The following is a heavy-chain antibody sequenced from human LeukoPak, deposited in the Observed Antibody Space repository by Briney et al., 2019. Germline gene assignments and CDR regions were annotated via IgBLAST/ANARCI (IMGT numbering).Heavy chain of an antibody. V-gene: IGHV4-59*01. CDR1: GGSISSYY. CDR3: ARVTYYDFWSGYYTGIWFDP. J-gene: IGHJ5*02. D-gene: IGHD3-3*01. CDR2: IYYSGST. Sequence: SETLSLTCTVSGGSISSYYWSWIRQPPGKGLEWIRYIYYSGSTNYNPSLKSRVTISVDTSKNQFSLKLSSVTAADTAVYYCARVTYYDFWSGYYTGIWFDPWGQGTLVTVSS.